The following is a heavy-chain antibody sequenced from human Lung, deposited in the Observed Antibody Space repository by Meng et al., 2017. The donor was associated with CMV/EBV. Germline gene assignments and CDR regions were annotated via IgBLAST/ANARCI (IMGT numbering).Heavy chain of an antibody. D-gene: IGHD3-10*01. CDR1: GDSITNHNW. J-gene: IGHJ1*01. CDR3: LRRSGGSV. CDR2: IPHRGSR. Sequence: GRLGEAGLALVNAVGTLSLTWAVSGDSITNHNWWAWVRQPPGKGLEWIGEIPHRGSRAYNPSLKSRVSMSIDKSRNQFSLKLTSVTAADTAVYHCLRRSGGSVWGQGTLVTVSS. V-gene: IGHV4-4*02.